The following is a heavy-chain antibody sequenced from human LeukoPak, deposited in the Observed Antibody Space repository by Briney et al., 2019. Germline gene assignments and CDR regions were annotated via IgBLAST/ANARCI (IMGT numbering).Heavy chain of an antibody. D-gene: IGHD5-12*01. V-gene: IGHV4-39*07. CDR1: GGSISRSTYY. Sequence: SETLSLTCTVSGGSISRSTYYWGWIRQPPGKGLEWIGSIYYSGSTHYNPSLKSRVTISVDTSKNQFSLKLSSVTAADTAVYYCARLRGYSGDDPYYFDYWGQGTLVTVSS. CDR3: ARLRGYSGDDPYYFDY. CDR2: IYYSGST. J-gene: IGHJ4*02.